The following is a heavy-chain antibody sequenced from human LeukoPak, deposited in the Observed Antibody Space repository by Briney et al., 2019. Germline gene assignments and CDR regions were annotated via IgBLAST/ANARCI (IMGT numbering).Heavy chain of an antibody. J-gene: IGHJ4*02. D-gene: IGHD1-26*01. CDR2: IYTSGST. Sequence: SETLSLTCTLSGGSIGSYYWSWIRQPAGKGLEWIGRIYTSGSTSYNPSLKSRVTMSVDTSKNQFSLKLTSVTAADTAVYYCAREPWSYQGVFDYWGQGTLVTVSS. CDR3: AREPWSYQGVFDY. V-gene: IGHV4-4*07. CDR1: GGSIGSYY.